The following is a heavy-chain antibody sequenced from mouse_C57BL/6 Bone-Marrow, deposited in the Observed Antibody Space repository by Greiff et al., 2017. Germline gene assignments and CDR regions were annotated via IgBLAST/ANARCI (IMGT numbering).Heavy chain of an antibody. CDR2: INPNNGGT. V-gene: IGHV1-22*01. CDR1: GYTFTDYN. Sequence: VQLQQSGPELVKPGASVKMSCKASGYTFTDYNMHWVKQSHGKSLEWIGYINPNNGGTSYNQKFKGKATLTVNKSSSTAYMELRSLTSEDSAVYYCARDYYGSSYARDYWGQGTSVTVAS. J-gene: IGHJ4*01. D-gene: IGHD1-1*01. CDR3: ARDYYGSSYARDY.